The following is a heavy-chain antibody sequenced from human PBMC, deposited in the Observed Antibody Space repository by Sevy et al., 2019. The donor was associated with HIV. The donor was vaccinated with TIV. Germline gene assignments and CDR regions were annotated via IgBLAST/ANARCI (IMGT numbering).Heavy chain of an antibody. V-gene: IGHV3-11*01. J-gene: IGHJ3*02. CDR3: ARDLEYCSGGGCYSVANDHDAFDI. CDR1: GFTFSDYY. CDR2: ISSSGSTI. Sequence: GGSLRLSCAASGFTFSDYYMSWIRQAPGKGLEWVSYISSSGSTIYYADSVKGRFAISRDNAKNSLYLQMNSLRAEDTAVYYCARDLEYCSGGGCYSVANDHDAFDIWGQGTMVTVSS. D-gene: IGHD2-15*01.